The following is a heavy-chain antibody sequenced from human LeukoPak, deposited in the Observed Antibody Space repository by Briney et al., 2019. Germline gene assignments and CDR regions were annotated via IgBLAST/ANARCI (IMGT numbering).Heavy chain of an antibody. J-gene: IGHJ3*02. Sequence: PSQTLSLTCTVSGGSISSGDYYWSWIRQPPGKGLEWIGSIYYSGSTYYNPSLKSRVTISVDTSKNQFSLQLNSVTPEDTAVYYCARGGSTDAFDIWGQGTMVTVSS. D-gene: IGHD1-26*01. CDR2: IYYSGST. CDR3: ARGGSTDAFDI. CDR1: GGSISSGDYY. V-gene: IGHV4-30-4*01.